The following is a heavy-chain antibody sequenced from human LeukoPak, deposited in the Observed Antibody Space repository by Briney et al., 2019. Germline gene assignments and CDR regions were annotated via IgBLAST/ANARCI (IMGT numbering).Heavy chain of an antibody. V-gene: IGHV3-30-3*01. D-gene: IGHD1-7*01. CDR2: ISYGGGTT. J-gene: IGHJ4*02. CDR1: GFTFSSYA. CDR3: ARDKLQGAPDYLDH. Sequence: PGGSLRLSCAASGFTFSSYAMHWVRQAPGKGLDWVAVISYGGGTTYYADSVKGRFTISRGSSKNTVSLQMNSLRPEDTAVYYCARDKLQGAPDYLDHWGQGTLVTVSS.